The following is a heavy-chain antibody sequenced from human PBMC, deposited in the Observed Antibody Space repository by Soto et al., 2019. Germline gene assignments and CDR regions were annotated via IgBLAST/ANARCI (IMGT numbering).Heavy chain of an antibody. V-gene: IGHV4-30-4*01. CDR3: ARAPLYRFDP. CDR2: IYDSGST. CDR1: GGSISSGVYY. J-gene: IGHJ5*02. D-gene: IGHD2-2*02. Sequence: SETLSLTCTVSGGSISSGVYYWSWIRQPPGKGLEWIGYIYDSGSTYYNPTLKSRVTISVETPKNQFSLKLSSVTAADTAVYYCARAPLYRFDPWGQGTLVTVSS.